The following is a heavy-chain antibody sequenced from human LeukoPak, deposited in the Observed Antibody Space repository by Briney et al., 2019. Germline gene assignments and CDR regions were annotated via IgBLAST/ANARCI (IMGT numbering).Heavy chain of an antibody. D-gene: IGHD2-2*02. CDR3: ARHSYTPFDY. V-gene: IGHV4-59*08. Sequence: PSETLSLTCSVSGGSISTYYWSWMRQSPGKGLEWIGYIYHNGDTNYNPSFKSRVTISVDTSKNQFSLRLMSVTAADTAIYYCARHSYTPFDYWGQGSLVTVSS. J-gene: IGHJ4*02. CDR2: IYHNGDT. CDR1: GGSISTYY.